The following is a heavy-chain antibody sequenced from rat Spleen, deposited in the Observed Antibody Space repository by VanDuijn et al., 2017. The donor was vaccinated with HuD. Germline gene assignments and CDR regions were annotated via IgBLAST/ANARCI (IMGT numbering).Heavy chain of an antibody. D-gene: IGHD1-10*01. Sequence: AWVRQAPTKGLEWVASISTGGDDTYYRDSVKGRFTISRDDEESTLYLQMDSLRSEDTATYYCARRAWDGRTTTFDYWGQGVMVTVSS. J-gene: IGHJ2*01. V-gene: IGHV5-25*01. CDR3: ARRAWDGRTTTFDY. CDR2: ISTGGDDT.